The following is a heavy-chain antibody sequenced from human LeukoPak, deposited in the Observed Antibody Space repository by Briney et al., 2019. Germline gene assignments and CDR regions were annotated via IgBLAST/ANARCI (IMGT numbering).Heavy chain of an antibody. D-gene: IGHD3-22*01. V-gene: IGHV1-3*03. J-gene: IGHJ4*02. CDR1: GYIFTSYG. Sequence: ASVKVSCKASGYIFTSYGISWVRQAPGQGLEWMGWINAGNGNTKYSQEFQGRVTITRDTSASTAYMELSSLRSEDMAVYYCARAEGYYDSSGYYLHWGQGTLVTVSS. CDR2: INAGNGNT. CDR3: ARAEGYYDSSGYYLH.